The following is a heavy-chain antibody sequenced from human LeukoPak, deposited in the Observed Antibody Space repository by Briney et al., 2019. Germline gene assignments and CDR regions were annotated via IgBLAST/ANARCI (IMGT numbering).Heavy chain of an antibody. CDR2: INHSGST. J-gene: IGHJ4*02. V-gene: IGHV4-34*01. Sequence: SETLSLTCAVYGGSFSGYYWSWIRQPPGKGLEWIGEINHSGSTNYNPSLKSRVTISVDTSKNQFSLKLSSVTAADTAVCYCAGVSGYGYYFDYWGQGTLVTVSS. CDR3: AGVSGYGYYFDY. D-gene: IGHD5-12*01. CDR1: GGSFSGYY.